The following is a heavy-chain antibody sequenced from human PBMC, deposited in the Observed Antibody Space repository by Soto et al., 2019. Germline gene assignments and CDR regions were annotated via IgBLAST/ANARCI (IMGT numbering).Heavy chain of an antibody. Sequence: SETLSLTCTVSGGSISSSSYYWGWKRQPPGKGLEWIGSIYYSGSTYYNPSLKSRVTISVDTSKNQFSLKLSSVTAADTAVYYCASPYSSSWYDYYGMDVWGQGTTVTVAS. J-gene: IGHJ6*02. CDR1: GGSISSSSYY. D-gene: IGHD6-13*01. V-gene: IGHV4-39*01. CDR2: IYYSGST. CDR3: ASPYSSSWYDYYGMDV.